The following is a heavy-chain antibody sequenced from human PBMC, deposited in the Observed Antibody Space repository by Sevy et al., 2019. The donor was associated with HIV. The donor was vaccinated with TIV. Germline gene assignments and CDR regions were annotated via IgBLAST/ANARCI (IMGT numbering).Heavy chain of an antibody. CDR3: AKDRPSYYYDSQGAFDI. V-gene: IGHV3-30*18. CDR2: ISYDGSNK. CDR1: GFTFSSYG. Sequence: GGSLRLSCAASGFTFSSYGMHWVRQAPGKGLEWVAVISYDGSNKYYADSVKGRFTISRDNSKNTPYLQMNSLRAEDTAVYYCAKDRPSYYYDSQGAFDIWGQGTMVTVSS. D-gene: IGHD3-22*01. J-gene: IGHJ3*02.